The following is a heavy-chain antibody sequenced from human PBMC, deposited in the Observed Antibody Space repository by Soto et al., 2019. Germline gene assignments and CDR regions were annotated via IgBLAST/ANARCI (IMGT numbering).Heavy chain of an antibody. CDR3: ARHPGGYNWFDP. J-gene: IGHJ5*02. CDR2: IYYSGST. V-gene: IGHV4-59*08. CDR1: GGYISNYY. Sequence: PSETMSLTCTVSGGYISNYYWSWIWQPPGKGLEYIGYIYYSGSTNYNPSLKSRLTISVDTSKNQFSLKLTSVTATDTAVYYCARHPGGYNWFDPWGQGILVTVSS.